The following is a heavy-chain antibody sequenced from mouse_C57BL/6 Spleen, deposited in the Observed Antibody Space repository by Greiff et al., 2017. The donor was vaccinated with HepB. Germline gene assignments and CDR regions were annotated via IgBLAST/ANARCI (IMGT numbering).Heavy chain of an antibody. V-gene: IGHV1-82*01. Sequence: VQLQESGPELVKPGASVKISCKASGYAFSSSWMNWVKQRPGKGLEWIGRIYPGDGDTNYNGKFKGKATLTADKSSSTAYMQLSSLTSEDSAVYVCARDYYGSSPSTMDYWGQGTSVTVSS. CDR3: ARDYYGSSPSTMDY. J-gene: IGHJ4*01. D-gene: IGHD1-1*01. CDR1: GYAFSSSW. CDR2: IYPGDGDT.